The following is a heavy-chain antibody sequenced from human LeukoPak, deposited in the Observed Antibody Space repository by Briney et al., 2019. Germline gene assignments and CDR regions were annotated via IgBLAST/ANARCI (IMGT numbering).Heavy chain of an antibody. D-gene: IGHD5-18*01. J-gene: IGHJ4*02. CDR1: GFIFKDYA. CDR3: ARRAMTERGHSYGLDY. CDR2: ISWSSSTI. Sequence: SGGSLRLSCAASGFIFKDYAMHWVRQAPGKGLEWVSGISWSSSTIVYADSVKGRFTISRDNAKNSMYLQMNSLRAEDTAVYYCARRAMTERGHSYGLDYWGQGTLVTVSS. V-gene: IGHV3-9*01.